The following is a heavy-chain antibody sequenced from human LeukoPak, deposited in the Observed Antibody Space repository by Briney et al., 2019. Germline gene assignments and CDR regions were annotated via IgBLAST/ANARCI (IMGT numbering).Heavy chain of an antibody. V-gene: IGHV3-9*01. Sequence: GGSLRLSCAASGFTFDDYAMHWVRQAPGKGLEWVSGISWNSGSIGYADSVKGRFTISRDNAKNSLYLQMNSLRAEDTALYYCAKEAAIRGWYYYYGMDVWGQGTTVTVSS. CDR3: AKEAAIRGWYYYYGMDV. D-gene: IGHD2-2*02. J-gene: IGHJ6*02. CDR1: GFTFDDYA. CDR2: ISWNSGSI.